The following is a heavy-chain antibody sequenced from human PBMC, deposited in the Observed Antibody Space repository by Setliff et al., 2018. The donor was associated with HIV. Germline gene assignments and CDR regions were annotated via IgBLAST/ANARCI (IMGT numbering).Heavy chain of an antibody. CDR2: ISSSSSAI. Sequence: GGSLRLSCVTSAINFTDDHMGWIRQAPGKGLEWVSYISSSSSAIYYADSVKGRFTISRDNAKNSLYLQMNSLRAEDTAVYYCASPGRGLWGQGTLVTVSS. CDR1: AINFTDDH. CDR3: ASPGRGL. V-gene: IGHV3-11*04. J-gene: IGHJ4*02.